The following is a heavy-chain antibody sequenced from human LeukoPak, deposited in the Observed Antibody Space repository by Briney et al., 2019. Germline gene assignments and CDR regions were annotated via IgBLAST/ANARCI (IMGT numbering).Heavy chain of an antibody. J-gene: IGHJ3*01. Sequence: SETLSLTCTVSGYSISSGYYWGWIRQPPGKGLEWIGSIYHTGSTYYTPSLKSRVTISVDTSKNQFSLKLSSVTAADTAVYYCARVAGSGSSIGAFDVWAKGQWSPSPQ. D-gene: IGHD1-26*01. CDR2: IYHTGST. CDR3: ARVAGSGSSIGAFDV. CDR1: GYSISSGYY. V-gene: IGHV4-38-2*02.